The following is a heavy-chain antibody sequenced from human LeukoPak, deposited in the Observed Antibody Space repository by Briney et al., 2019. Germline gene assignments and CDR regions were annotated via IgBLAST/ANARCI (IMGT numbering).Heavy chain of an antibody. CDR2: IYHSGST. D-gene: IGHD5-24*01. Sequence: SETLSLTCTVSGGSISSGGYYWSWIRQPPGKGLEWIGCIYHSGSTYYNPSLKSRVTISVDRSKNQFSLKLSSVTAADTAVYYCAREDGYNYGNDAFDIWGQGTMVTVSS. CDR1: GGSISSGGYY. V-gene: IGHV4-30-2*01. CDR3: AREDGYNYGNDAFDI. J-gene: IGHJ3*02.